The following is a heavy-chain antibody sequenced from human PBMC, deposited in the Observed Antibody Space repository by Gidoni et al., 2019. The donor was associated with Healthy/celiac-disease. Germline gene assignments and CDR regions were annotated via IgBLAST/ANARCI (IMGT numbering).Heavy chain of an antibody. CDR2: TRNKANSYTT. Sequence: EVQLVESGGGLAQPGGSLRLSCAASGFTFSDHYMDWVRQAPGKGLEWVGRTRNKANSYTTEYAASVKGRFTISRDDSKNSLYLQMNSLKTEDTAVYYCVVATNGPFDYWGQGTLVTVSS. CDR1: GFTFSDHY. V-gene: IGHV3-72*01. J-gene: IGHJ4*02. CDR3: VVATNGPFDY. D-gene: IGHD5-12*01.